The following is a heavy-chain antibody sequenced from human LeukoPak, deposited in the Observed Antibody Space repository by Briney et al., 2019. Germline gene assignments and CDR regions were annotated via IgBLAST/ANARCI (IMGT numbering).Heavy chain of an antibody. CDR3: ARTDYRA. V-gene: IGHV4-34*01. CDR1: GGSISSYY. J-gene: IGHJ5*02. D-gene: IGHD4-11*01. CDR2: INHSGST. Sequence: SETLSLTCTVSGGSISSYYWSWIRQPPGKGLEWIGEINHSGSTNYNPSLKSRVTISVDTSKNQFSLNLSSVTAADTAVYYCARTDYRAWGQGTLVTVSS.